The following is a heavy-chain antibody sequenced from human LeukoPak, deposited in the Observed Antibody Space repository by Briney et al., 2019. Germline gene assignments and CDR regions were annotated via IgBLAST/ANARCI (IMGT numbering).Heavy chain of an antibody. D-gene: IGHD1-26*01. Sequence: GGSLRLSCAASGFTFSSYGIHWVRQAPGKGLEWVAFIRYDGSNTYYLDSVQGRFTISRDNSKNMLYLEMNSLRVEDTAMYYCAKSIVIKRYLDYMDVWGKGTTVTVSS. CDR2: IRYDGSNT. CDR1: GFTFSSYG. V-gene: IGHV3-30*02. CDR3: AKSIVIKRYLDYMDV. J-gene: IGHJ6*03.